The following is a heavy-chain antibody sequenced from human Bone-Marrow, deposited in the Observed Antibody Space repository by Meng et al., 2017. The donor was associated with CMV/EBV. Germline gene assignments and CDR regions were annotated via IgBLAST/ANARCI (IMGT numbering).Heavy chain of an antibody. CDR1: GFSFSTSGVG. J-gene: IGHJ4*02. D-gene: IGHD6-6*01. V-gene: IGHV2-5*02. CDR2: IYWDDYK. CDR3: AHITPRPGWIAY. Sequence: QLPVKGFGPGTVKPTQTLPLTCTFSGFSFSTSGVGVGWIRQPPGKALEWLALIYWDDYKRYSPSLKSRLTITKDTSKNQVVLTMTNMDPVDTATYYCAHITPRPGWIAYWGQGTLVTVSS.